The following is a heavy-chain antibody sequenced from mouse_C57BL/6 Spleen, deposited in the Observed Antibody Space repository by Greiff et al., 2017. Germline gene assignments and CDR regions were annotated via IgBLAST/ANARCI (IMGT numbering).Heavy chain of an antibody. CDR1: GYTFTDYE. CDR3: TLYGNLAY. Sequence: QVQLQQSGAELVRPGASVPLSCKASGYTFTDYEMHWVKQPPVLGLEWIGAMDPETGGTAYNQKFKGKAILTADKSSSTAYMELRSLTSEDSAVYYCTLYGNLAYWGQGTLVTVSA. D-gene: IGHD2-1*01. V-gene: IGHV1-15*01. J-gene: IGHJ3*01. CDR2: MDPETGGT.